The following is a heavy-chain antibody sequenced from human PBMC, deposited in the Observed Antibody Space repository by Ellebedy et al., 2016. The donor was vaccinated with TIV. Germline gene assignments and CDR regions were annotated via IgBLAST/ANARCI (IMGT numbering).Heavy chain of an antibody. CDR2: IYYSGST. CDR3: ARATLWFGELLAQFDY. Sequence: SETLSLXCTVSGGSISSYYWSWIRQPPGKGLEWIGYIYYSGSTNYNPSLKSRVTISVDTSKNQFSLKLSSVTAADTAVYYCARATLWFGELLAQFDYWGQGTLVTVSS. CDR1: GGSISSYY. J-gene: IGHJ4*02. V-gene: IGHV4-59*01. D-gene: IGHD3-10*01.